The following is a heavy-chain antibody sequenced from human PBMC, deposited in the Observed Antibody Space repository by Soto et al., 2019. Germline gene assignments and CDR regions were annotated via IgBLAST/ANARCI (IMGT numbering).Heavy chain of an antibody. CDR1: GYSFTTYG. Sequence: ASVKVSCKASGYSFTTYGMTWVRQAPGQGLEWMGWISTDKGNTKYAQNFQSRATLTTDTSTSTAYMELRSLRSDDTAVYYCARDRDWKLDYWGQGTLVTVSS. CDR2: ISTDKGNT. J-gene: IGHJ4*02. D-gene: IGHD1-1*01. CDR3: ARDRDWKLDY. V-gene: IGHV1-18*01.